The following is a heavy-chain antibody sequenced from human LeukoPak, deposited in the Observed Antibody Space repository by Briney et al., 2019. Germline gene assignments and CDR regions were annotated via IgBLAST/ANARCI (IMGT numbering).Heavy chain of an antibody. CDR3: ASRESSMARSH. CDR1: GFSISDYW. V-gene: IGHV3-7*01. D-gene: IGHD3-10*01. Sequence: PGGSLRLSCAASGFSISDYWMNWVRLVPGKGLEWVANINEDGTIQDYVASVGGRFTISRNNAKNSLYLQMNSLGAEDTAVYYCASRESSMARSHWGHGTLVTVSS. CDR2: INEDGTIQ. J-gene: IGHJ4*01.